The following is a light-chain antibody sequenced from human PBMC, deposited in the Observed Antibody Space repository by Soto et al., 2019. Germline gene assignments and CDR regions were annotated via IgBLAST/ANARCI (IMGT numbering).Light chain of an antibody. Sequence: NFMLTQPHSVSESPGKTVTISCTRSSGSIASNYVQWNQQRPGSAPTTVIYEDNQRPSGVPDRFSGSIDSSSNSASLTISGLKTEDEADYYCQSYDSSNPWVFGGGTKLTVL. CDR3: QSYDSSNPWV. CDR1: SGSIASNY. CDR2: EDN. J-gene: IGLJ3*02. V-gene: IGLV6-57*03.